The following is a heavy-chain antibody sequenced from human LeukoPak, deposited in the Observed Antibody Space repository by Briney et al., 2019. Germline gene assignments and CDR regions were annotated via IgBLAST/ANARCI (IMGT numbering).Heavy chain of an antibody. CDR2: INHSGST. J-gene: IGHJ4*02. Sequence: SETLSLTCAVYGGSFSGYYWSWIRQPPGKGLEWIGEINHSGSTNYNPSLKGRVTISVDTSKNQFSLKLSSVTAADTAVYYCARYNYYDSSGYYGFDYWGQGTLVTVSS. D-gene: IGHD3-22*01. CDR1: GGSFSGYY. CDR3: ARYNYYDSSGYYGFDY. V-gene: IGHV4-34*01.